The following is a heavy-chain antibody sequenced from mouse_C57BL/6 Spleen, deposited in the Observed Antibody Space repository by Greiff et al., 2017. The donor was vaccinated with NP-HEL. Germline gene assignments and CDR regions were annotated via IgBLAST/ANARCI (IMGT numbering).Heavy chain of an antibody. CDR2: IRSKSSNYAT. V-gene: IGHV10-3*01. D-gene: IGHD2-5*01. J-gene: IGHJ4*01. Sequence: EVMLVESGGGLVQPKGSLKLSCAASGFTFNTYAMHWVRQAPGKGLEWVARIRSKSSNYATYYADSVKDRFTISRDDSQSMRYLQMNNLKTEDTAMCYCVRDGNYYSNYVDAMDYWGQGTSVTVSS. CDR3: VRDGNYYSNYVDAMDY. CDR1: GFTFNTYA.